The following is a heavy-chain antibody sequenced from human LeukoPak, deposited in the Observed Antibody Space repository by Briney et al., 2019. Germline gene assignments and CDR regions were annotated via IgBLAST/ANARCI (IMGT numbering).Heavy chain of an antibody. CDR2: ISRNGNST. Sequence: PGGSLRLSCAGSGFTFSTYAMQWVRQAPGKGLEYVSAISRNGNSTYYANSVKGRLTISRDNSKNTLYLQMGSLRAEDMAMYYCARRGAAAGTSDYWGQGTLVTVSS. CDR3: ARRGAAAGTSDY. J-gene: IGHJ4*02. D-gene: IGHD6-13*01. CDR1: GFTFSTYA. V-gene: IGHV3-64*01.